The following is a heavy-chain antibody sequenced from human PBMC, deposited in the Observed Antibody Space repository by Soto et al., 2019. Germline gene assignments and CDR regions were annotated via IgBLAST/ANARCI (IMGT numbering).Heavy chain of an antibody. CDR3: ARGVGLRFLEWPLGYYYYYMDV. J-gene: IGHJ6*03. Sequence: ASVKVSCKASGYTFTSYDINWVRQATGQGLEWMGWMNPNSGNTGYAQKFQGRVTMTRNTSISTAYMELSSLRSEDTAVYYCARGVGLRFLEWPLGYYYYYMDVWGKGTTVTVSS. V-gene: IGHV1-8*01. D-gene: IGHD3-3*01. CDR1: GYTFTSYD. CDR2: MNPNSGNT.